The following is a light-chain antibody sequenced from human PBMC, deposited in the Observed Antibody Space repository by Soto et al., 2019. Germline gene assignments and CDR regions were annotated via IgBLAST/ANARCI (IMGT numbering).Light chain of an antibody. V-gene: IGKV3-11*01. J-gene: IGKJ2*01. Sequence: EIVLTQSPATLSLSPGERATLSCRASQSVSSYLDWYQQKPGQAPRLLIYDASNRATGIPARFSGSGSGTDITHTSSSGDADVFVGYYRQRRTNWSLFGQGTKLQIK. CDR1: QSVSSY. CDR3: QRRTNWSL. CDR2: DAS.